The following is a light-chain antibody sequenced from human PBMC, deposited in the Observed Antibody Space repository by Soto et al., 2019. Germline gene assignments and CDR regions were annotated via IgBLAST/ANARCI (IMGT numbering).Light chain of an antibody. J-gene: IGLJ1*01. V-gene: IGLV2-14*03. CDR1: SSYICAYDF. Sequence: QSVLTQPASLSGSPGQSITISCSGTSSYICAYDFVSWYQQHPGRAPKLIIYEVSHRFSGLSYRFSGSKSGNTASLTISGLQAEDEGHSYCTSSAPGRIYVFGSGTKVTVL. CDR2: EVS. CDR3: TSSAPGRIYV.